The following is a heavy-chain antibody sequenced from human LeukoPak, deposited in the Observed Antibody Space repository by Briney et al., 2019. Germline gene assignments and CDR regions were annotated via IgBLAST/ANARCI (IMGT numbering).Heavy chain of an antibody. CDR2: ISWNSGSI. CDR3: AKASCSGGSCYFDH. J-gene: IGHJ4*02. Sequence: PGGSLRLSCAASGFTFDDYAMHWVRQAPGKGLEWVSGISWNSGSIGYADSVKGRFTISRDNAKNSLYLQMNSLRAEDTALYYCAKASCSGGSCYFDHWGQGTLVTVSS. D-gene: IGHD2-15*01. V-gene: IGHV3-9*01. CDR1: GFTFDDYA.